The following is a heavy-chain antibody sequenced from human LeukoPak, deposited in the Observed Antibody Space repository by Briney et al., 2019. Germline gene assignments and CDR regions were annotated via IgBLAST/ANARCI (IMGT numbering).Heavy chain of an antibody. CDR1: GLTFTT. V-gene: IGHV3-21*01. J-gene: IGHJ4*02. D-gene: IGHD5-12*01. Sequence: GGSLRLSCAASGLTFTTMNWVRQAPGKGLEGVSSISGSAAYKFYSDSVTGRFTISRDNAQKSLYLQINSLRSDDTAIYYFAESWASGVATTDDVWGQGALVTVSS. CDR3: AESWASGVATTDDV. CDR2: ISGSAAYK.